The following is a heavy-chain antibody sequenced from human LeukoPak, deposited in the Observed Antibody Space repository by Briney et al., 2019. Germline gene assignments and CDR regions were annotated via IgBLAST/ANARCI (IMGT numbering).Heavy chain of an antibody. J-gene: IGHJ4*02. CDR1: GGSISSSSYY. D-gene: IGHD6-19*01. CDR3: ARSAVAVKPYYFDY. Sequence: SETLSLTCTVSGGSISSSSYYWGWIRQPPGKGLEWIGSIYYSGSTYYNPSLKSRVTISVDTSKNQFSLKLSSVTAADTAVYYCARSAVAVKPYYFDYWGQGTLVTVSS. CDR2: IYYSGST. V-gene: IGHV4-39*07.